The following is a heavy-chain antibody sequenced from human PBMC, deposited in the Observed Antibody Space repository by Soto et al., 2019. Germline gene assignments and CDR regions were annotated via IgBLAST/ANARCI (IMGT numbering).Heavy chain of an antibody. CDR1: GYTFTSYD. CDR2: MNPNSGNT. CDR3: ARAPPRGGDSVRAAAFDI. D-gene: IGHD2-21*02. Sequence: ASVKVSCKASGYTFTSYDINWVRQATGQGLEWMGWMNPNSGNTGYAQKFQGRVTMTRNTSISTAYMELSSLRSEDTAVYYCARAPPRGGDSVRAAAFDIWGQGTMVTVSS. V-gene: IGHV1-8*01. J-gene: IGHJ3*02.